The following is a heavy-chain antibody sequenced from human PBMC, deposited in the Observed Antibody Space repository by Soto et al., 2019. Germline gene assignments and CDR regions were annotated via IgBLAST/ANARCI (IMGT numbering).Heavy chain of an antibody. V-gene: IGHV4-34*01. Sequence: QVQLQQWGAGLLKPSETLSLTCAVYGESFSGYYWSWIRQPPGKGLEWIGEINHSGSTNYNPSLKSRVTISVDTSKNQLSLKLSSVTAADTAVYYCARGQRYCSGGSCRLDAFDIWGQGTMVTVSS. CDR2: INHSGST. CDR1: GESFSGYY. J-gene: IGHJ3*02. D-gene: IGHD2-15*01. CDR3: ARGQRYCSGGSCRLDAFDI.